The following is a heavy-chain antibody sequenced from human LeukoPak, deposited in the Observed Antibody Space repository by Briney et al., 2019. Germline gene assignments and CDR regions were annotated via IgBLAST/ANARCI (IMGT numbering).Heavy chain of an antibody. Sequence: GGSLRLSCAASGFTFSSYAMSWVRQAPGKGLEWVSTISGSGGSTYYADSVKGRFTISRDNSRTTLYLQMNSLRADDTAVYYCAKEDSALAFDIWGQGTMVTVSS. D-gene: IGHD3/OR15-3a*01. CDR3: AKEDSALAFDI. CDR1: GFTFSSYA. CDR2: ISGSGGST. V-gene: IGHV3-23*01. J-gene: IGHJ3*02.